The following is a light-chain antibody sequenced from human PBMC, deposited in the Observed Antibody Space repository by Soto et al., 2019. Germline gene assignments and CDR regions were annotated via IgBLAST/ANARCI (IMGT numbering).Light chain of an antibody. CDR1: SSNIGAGYD. CDR3: QSYDSRLSGWV. J-gene: IGLJ3*02. CDR2: RNT. Sequence: HSVLTQPPSVSGAPGQRVTISCTGSSSNIGAGYDVHWYQQLPGAAPKLLIYRNTNRPSGVPDRFSGSKSGTSASLAITGLQAEDESDYYCQSYDSRLSGWVFGGGTQLTVL. V-gene: IGLV1-40*01.